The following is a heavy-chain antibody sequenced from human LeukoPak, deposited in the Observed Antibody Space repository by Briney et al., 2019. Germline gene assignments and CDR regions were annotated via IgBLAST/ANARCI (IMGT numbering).Heavy chain of an antibody. Sequence: SETLSLTCAVYGGSFSGYYCTWIRQPPGKGLEWIGEINHSGSTNYNPSLKSRVTISVDTSKNQFSLKLSSVTAADTAVYYCARGRGVVTAIYDYWGQGTLVTVSS. J-gene: IGHJ4*02. CDR2: INHSGST. V-gene: IGHV4-34*01. CDR3: ARGRGVVTAIYDY. CDR1: GGSFSGYY. D-gene: IGHD2-21*02.